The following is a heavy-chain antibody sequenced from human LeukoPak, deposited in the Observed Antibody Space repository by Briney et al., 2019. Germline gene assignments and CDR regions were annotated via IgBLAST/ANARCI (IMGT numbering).Heavy chain of an antibody. J-gene: IGHJ4*02. CDR1: GFTFSSYG. V-gene: IGHV3-23*01. CDR2: ISGSGGST. D-gene: IGHD3-10*01. Sequence: GGSLRLSCAASGFTFSSYGMSWVRQAPGKGLEWVSAISGSGGSTYYADSVKGRFTISRDNSKNTLYLQMNSLRAEDTAVYYFAKALTYYYGSGSYWLDYWGQGTLVTVSS. CDR3: AKALTYYYGSGSYWLDY.